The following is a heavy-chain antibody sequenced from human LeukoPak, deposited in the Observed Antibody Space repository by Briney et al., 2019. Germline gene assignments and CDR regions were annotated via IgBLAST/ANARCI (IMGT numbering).Heavy chain of an antibody. J-gene: IGHJ4*02. CDR1: GGTFSSYA. CDR2: IIPIFGTA. V-gene: IGHV1-69*01. D-gene: IGHD2-15*01. Sequence: GSSVKVSCKASGGTFSSYAISWVRQAPGQGLEWMGGIIPIFGTANYAQKFQGRVTITADESTSTAYMELSSLRSEDTAVYHCARDRFYCSGGSCYSEYFDYWGQGTLVTVSS. CDR3: ARDRFYCSGGSCYSEYFDY.